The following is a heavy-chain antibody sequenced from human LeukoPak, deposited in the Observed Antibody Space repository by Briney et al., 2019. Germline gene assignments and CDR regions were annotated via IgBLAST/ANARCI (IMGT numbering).Heavy chain of an antibody. V-gene: IGHV3-23*01. CDR2: ISGSGGST. J-gene: IGHJ3*02. CDR1: GFTFSSYA. CDR3: AKDLGDSSSWDDAFDI. D-gene: IGHD6-13*01. Sequence: GGSLRLSCAASGFTFSSYAMSWVRQAPGKGLEWVSAISGSGGSTYYADSVKGRFTISRDNSKNTLYLQMNSLRAEDTAVYYCAKDLGDSSSWDDAFDIWGQGTMVTVSS.